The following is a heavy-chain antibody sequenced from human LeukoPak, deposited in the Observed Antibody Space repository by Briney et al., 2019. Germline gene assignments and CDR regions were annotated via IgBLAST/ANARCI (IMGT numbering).Heavy chain of an antibody. Sequence: PGGSLRLSCAASGFTFGTYVMSWVRQAPGKGLEWVSAMIGSGGSTYYADSVKGRFTISRDNSKNTLYLQMNSLGADDTAVYYCAKGNWRYFDYWGQGTLVTVSS. J-gene: IGHJ4*02. CDR2: MIGSGGST. CDR3: AKGNWRYFDY. D-gene: IGHD1-1*01. CDR1: GFTFGTYV. V-gene: IGHV3-23*01.